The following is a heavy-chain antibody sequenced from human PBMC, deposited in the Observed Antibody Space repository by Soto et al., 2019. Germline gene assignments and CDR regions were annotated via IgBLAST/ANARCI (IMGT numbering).Heavy chain of an antibody. J-gene: IGHJ3*02. Sequence: ASVKVSCKASGYTFTSYGIGWVRQAPGQGLERMGWISAYNGNTNYAQKLQGRVTMTTDTSTSTAYMELRSLRSDDTAVYYCARVTGGFWSGSDVPRSGAFDIWGQGTMVTVSS. CDR2: ISAYNGNT. V-gene: IGHV1-18*01. CDR3: ARVTGGFWSGSDVPRSGAFDI. CDR1: GYTFTSYG. D-gene: IGHD3-3*01.